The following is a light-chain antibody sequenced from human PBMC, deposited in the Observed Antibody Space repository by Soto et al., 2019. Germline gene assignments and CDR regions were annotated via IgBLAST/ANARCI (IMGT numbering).Light chain of an antibody. CDR1: QSVSTSY. Sequence: EIVLTQSPGTLSLSPGERATLSCRASQSVSTSYLAWYQQKPGQAPSLLIYGASSRATGIPDRFSGSGSGADVTLTISRLEPEDFAVYYCQQYGSVPLTFGGGTKVEIK. V-gene: IGKV3-20*01. CDR2: GAS. CDR3: QQYGSVPLT. J-gene: IGKJ4*01.